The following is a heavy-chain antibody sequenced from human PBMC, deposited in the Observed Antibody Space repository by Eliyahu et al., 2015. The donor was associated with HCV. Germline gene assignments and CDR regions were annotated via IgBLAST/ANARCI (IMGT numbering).Heavy chain of an antibody. D-gene: IGHD3-3*01. CDR1: GGAISXSRYY. CDR2: IYYRGRT. CDR3: ARHAGGDDFWTLTHYGELDP. Sequence: QMQLQESGPGLVKPSETLSLTCTVSGGAISXSRYYWGWIRQPPGKGLEWIGNIYYRGRTYYXPSLKSRVTISVDTSKSQFSLKLRSVTAADTAIYYCARHAGGDDFWTLTHYGELDPWGQGTLVTVSS. V-gene: IGHV4-39*01. J-gene: IGHJ5*02.